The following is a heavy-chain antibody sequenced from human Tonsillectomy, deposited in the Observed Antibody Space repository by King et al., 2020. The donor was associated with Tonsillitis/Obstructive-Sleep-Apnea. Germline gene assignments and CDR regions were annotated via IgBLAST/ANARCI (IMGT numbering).Heavy chain of an antibody. V-gene: IGHV4-34*01. CDR3: ARGSVEQDCAFDY. CDR1: GGSFSGYY. J-gene: IGHJ4*02. Sequence: VQLQQWGAGLLKPSETLSLTCGVYGGSFSGYYWSWIRQTPGKGLEWIGEIDHSGSTNNNPSLNSRVSITIDTSKNEFSLNLTSVTAADTAVYYCARGSVEQDCAFDYWGQGTLVIVSS. D-gene: IGHD2-21*02. CDR2: IDHSGST.